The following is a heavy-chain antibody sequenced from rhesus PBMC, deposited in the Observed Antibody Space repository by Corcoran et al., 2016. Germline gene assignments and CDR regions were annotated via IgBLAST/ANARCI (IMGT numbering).Heavy chain of an antibody. Sequence: QVQLQESGPGLVKPSETLSLTCGVSGASIGTYWWSWIRQPPGKGLEGVGEISGNYGSTYYHTSLESRATMSKDASKNQFSLNLGSGTAADTAVYYGAGSHCGDRGCYQAYWGQGVLVTVSS. CDR2: ISGNYGST. D-gene: IGHD2-33*01. J-gene: IGHJ4*01. V-gene: IGHV4-80*01. CDR3: AGSHCGDRGCYQAY. CDR1: GASIGTYW.